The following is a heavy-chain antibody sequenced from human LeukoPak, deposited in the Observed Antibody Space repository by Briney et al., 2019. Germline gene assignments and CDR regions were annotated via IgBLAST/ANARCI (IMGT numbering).Heavy chain of an antibody. J-gene: IGHJ6*03. D-gene: IGHD5-18*01. CDR2: FFSGGST. V-gene: IGHV3-53*01. CDR1: GVTVGSTY. Sequence: RALRLSCAASGVTVGSTYMSWVRQAPGKGLEWVSVFFSGGSTYYSDSVRGRFTISRDESKNTVFLQMNSLRPEDTALYHCVADSSTYGYYYHHMDVWGKGTTVTVSS. CDR3: VADSSTYGYYYHHMDV.